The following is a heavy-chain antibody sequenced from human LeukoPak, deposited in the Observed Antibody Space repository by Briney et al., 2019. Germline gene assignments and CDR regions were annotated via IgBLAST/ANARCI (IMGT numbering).Heavy chain of an antibody. V-gene: IGHV3-11*01. CDR1: GFTFSDYY. CDR3: ARALDYDSSGYTYYFDY. J-gene: IGHJ4*02. CDR2: ISSSGSTI. D-gene: IGHD3-22*01. Sequence: GGSLRLSCAASGFTFSDYYMSWIRQAPGKGLEWVSYISSSGSTIYYADSVKGRFTISRDNAKNSLHLQMNSLRAEDTAVYYCARALDYDSSGYTYYFDYWGQGTLVTVSS.